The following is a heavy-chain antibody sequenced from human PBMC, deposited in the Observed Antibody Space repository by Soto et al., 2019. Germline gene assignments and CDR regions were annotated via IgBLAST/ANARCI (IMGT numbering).Heavy chain of an antibody. V-gene: IGHV3-15*07. D-gene: IGHD2-15*01. J-gene: IGHJ4*02. CDR1: GFTFSNAW. CDR2: IKSKTDGGTT. Sequence: EVQLVESGGGSVKPGGSLRLSCAASGFTFSNAWMNWVRQAPGKGLEWVGRIKSKTDGGTTDYAAPVKGRFTISRDDSKNTLYLQMNSLKTEDTAVYYCTTDYLPYCSGGSCYRLDYWGQGTLVTVSS. CDR3: TTDYLPYCSGGSCYRLDY.